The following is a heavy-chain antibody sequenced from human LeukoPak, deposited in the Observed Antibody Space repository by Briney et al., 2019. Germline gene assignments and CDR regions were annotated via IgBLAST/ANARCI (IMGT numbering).Heavy chain of an antibody. Sequence: GGSLRLSCAASGFTFSSFAMSWVRQAPGKGLEWVSGISGSGGSTYYADSVKGRFTISRDNSKSTLYLQMSSLRAEDTAVYYCAKGANWGPFDYWGQGTLVTVSS. CDR2: ISGSGGST. D-gene: IGHD7-27*01. J-gene: IGHJ4*02. CDR1: GFTFSSFA. V-gene: IGHV3-23*01. CDR3: AKGANWGPFDY.